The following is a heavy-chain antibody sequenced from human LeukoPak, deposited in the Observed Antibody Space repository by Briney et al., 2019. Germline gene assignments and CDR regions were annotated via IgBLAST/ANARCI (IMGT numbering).Heavy chain of an antibody. J-gene: IGHJ5*02. V-gene: IGHV1-46*01. Sequence: ASVKVSCKASGYTFTSYYMHWVRQAPGQGLEWMRIINPSGGSTSYAQKFQGRVTMTRDTSTSTVYMELSSLRSEDTAVYYCAYSGAANWFDPWGQGTLVTVSS. CDR1: GYTFTSYY. D-gene: IGHD2-21*01. CDR3: AYSGAANWFDP. CDR2: INPSGGST.